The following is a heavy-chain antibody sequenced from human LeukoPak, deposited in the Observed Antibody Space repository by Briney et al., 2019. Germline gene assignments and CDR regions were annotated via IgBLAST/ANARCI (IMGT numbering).Heavy chain of an antibody. J-gene: IGHJ4*02. D-gene: IGHD6-6*01. CDR3: ASTRPR. V-gene: IGHV4-38-2*02. Sequence: SETLSLTCTVCGYSISSGYYWGWIRQPPGKGLEWIGSIYHSGSTYYNPSLKSRVTISVDTSKNQFSLKLSSVTAADTAVYYCASTRPRWGQGTLVTVSS. CDR2: IYHSGST. CDR1: GYSISSGYY.